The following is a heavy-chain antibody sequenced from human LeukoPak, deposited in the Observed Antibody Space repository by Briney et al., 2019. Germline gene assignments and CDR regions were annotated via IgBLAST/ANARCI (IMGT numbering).Heavy chain of an antibody. Sequence: PSETLCLTCTVSGGSISSSSYYWGWIRQPPGKGLEWIGSIYYSGSTYYNPSLKSRVTISVDTSKNQFSLKLSSVTAADTAVYYCARSVIVGLLWFGELFDYWGQGTLVTVSS. J-gene: IGHJ4*02. V-gene: IGHV4-39*01. CDR3: ARSVIVGLLWFGELFDY. D-gene: IGHD3-10*01. CDR2: IYYSGST. CDR1: GGSISSSSYY.